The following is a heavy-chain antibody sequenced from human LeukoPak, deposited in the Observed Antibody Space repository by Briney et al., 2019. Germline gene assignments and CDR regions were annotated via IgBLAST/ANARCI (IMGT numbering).Heavy chain of an antibody. CDR2: ISSSSSTI. CDR1: GFTFSSYS. Sequence: GGSLRLSCAASGFTFSSYSMNWVRQAPGKGLEWVSYISSSSSTIYYADSVKGRFTISRDNAKNSLYLQMNSLRAEDTAVYYCAREKVTGELSLSYFQHWGQGTLVTVSS. D-gene: IGHD3-16*02. J-gene: IGHJ1*01. V-gene: IGHV3-48*01. CDR3: AREKVTGELSLSYFQH.